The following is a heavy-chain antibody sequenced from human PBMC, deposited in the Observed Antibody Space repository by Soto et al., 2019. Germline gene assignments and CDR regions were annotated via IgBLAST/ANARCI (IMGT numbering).Heavy chain of an antibody. CDR2: IYYSGST. Sequence: QVQLQESGPGLVKPSQTLSLTCTVSGGSISSGGYYWSWIRQHPGKGLEWIGYIYYSGSTYYNPSHRSRFIMAVDTSKNQFYLKLSSVRVSDTGLYYWARVPITIFRVVINFSWFYPWCQGTLVIVSS. CDR1: GGSISSGGYY. D-gene: IGHD3-3*01. V-gene: IGHV4-31*03. CDR3: ARVPITIFRVVINFSWFYP. J-gene: IGHJ5*02.